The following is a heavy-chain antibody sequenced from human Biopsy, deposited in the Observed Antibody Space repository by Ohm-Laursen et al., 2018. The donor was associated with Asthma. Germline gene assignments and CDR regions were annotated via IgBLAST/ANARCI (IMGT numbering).Heavy chain of an antibody. D-gene: IGHD2-2*01. V-gene: IGHV1-69*13. J-gene: IGHJ4*02. CDR1: GGTFNTYV. CDR2: INSVFGTT. Sequence: ASVNASCKSLGGTFNTYVIGWGRQAPGQGLEWMGGINSVFGTTTYPQKFQDRVTITADDSTSTVYMELSSLRSEDTAVYYCARKAGSCISRTCYSLDFWGQGTLVTVSS. CDR3: ARKAGSCISRTCYSLDF.